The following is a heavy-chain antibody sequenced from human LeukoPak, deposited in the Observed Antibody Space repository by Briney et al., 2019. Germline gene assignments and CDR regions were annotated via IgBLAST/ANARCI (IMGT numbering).Heavy chain of an antibody. D-gene: IGHD4-17*01. CDR2: ISYDGSNK. CDR1: GFTFSNYG. CDR3: ARSGYGVRYFDY. V-gene: IGHV3-30*03. Sequence: GGSLRPSCAAPGFTFSNYGMHWVRQAPGKGLEWVAGISYDGSNKYYADSVKGRFTISRDNSKNTLYLQMNSLRAEDTAVYYCARSGYGVRYFDYWGQGTLVTVSS. J-gene: IGHJ4*02.